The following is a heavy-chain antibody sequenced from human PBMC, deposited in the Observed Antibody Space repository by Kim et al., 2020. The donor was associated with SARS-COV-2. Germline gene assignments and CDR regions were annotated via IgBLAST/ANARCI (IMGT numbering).Heavy chain of an antibody. Sequence: SETLSLTCAVYGGSFSGYYWSWIRQPPGKGLEWIGEINHSGSTNYNPSLKSRVTISVDTSKNQFSLMLSSVTAADTAVYYCARRGYSSSSPDEGFDYWGQGTLVTVSS. J-gene: IGHJ4*02. CDR2: INHSGST. CDR3: ARRGYSSSSPDEGFDY. CDR1: GGSFSGYY. D-gene: IGHD6-13*01. V-gene: IGHV4-34*01.